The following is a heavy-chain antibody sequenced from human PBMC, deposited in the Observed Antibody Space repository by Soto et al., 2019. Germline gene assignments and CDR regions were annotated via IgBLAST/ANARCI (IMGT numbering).Heavy chain of an antibody. CDR1: GFGFRSYA. CDR2: ISAGGANT. D-gene: IGHD2-2*01. J-gene: IGHJ4*03. V-gene: IGHV3-23*01. Sequence: VSLRLSCSASGFGFRSYAMSWVRLAPGRGLEWVSTISAGGANTQVAETLRGRFTVVRDNSKDTLHLQMNTLRADDTAIYWCAKERYCSATSCYGGFDFWGQGTVVTVSS. CDR3: AKERYCSATSCYGGFDF.